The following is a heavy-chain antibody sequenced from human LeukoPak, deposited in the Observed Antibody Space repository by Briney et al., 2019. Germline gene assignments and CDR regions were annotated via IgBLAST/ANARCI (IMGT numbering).Heavy chain of an antibody. V-gene: IGHV4-38-2*02. D-gene: IGHD6-13*01. J-gene: IGHJ6*03. CDR1: GDSISRSYY. CDR3: ARVTGSSWYYSYYMDV. Sequence: SETLSLTCTVSGDSISRSYYWGWIRQPPGKGLEWIGSIYHSGITYYNPSLKSRVTISADTSKNQFSLKLSSVTAADTAVYFCARVTGSSWYYSYYMDVWGKGTTVTVSS. CDR2: IYHSGIT.